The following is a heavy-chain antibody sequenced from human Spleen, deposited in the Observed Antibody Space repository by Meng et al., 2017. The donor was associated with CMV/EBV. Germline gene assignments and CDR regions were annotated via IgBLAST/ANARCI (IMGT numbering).Heavy chain of an antibody. D-gene: IGHD1-7*01. V-gene: IGHV3-48*04. J-gene: IGHJ6*02. CDR1: GFTFSSYS. Sequence: GESLKISCTASGFTFSSYSMNWVRQAPGKGLEWVSYISSSSSTIYYADSVKGRFTISRDNAKNSLYLQMNSLRAEDTAMYFCAREKLELRQYYYDYFGMDVWGQGTTVTVSS. CDR3: AREKLELRQYYYDYFGMDV. CDR2: ISSSSSTI.